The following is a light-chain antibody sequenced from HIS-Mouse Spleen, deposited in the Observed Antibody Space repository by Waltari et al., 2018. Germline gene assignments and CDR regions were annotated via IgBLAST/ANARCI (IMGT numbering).Light chain of an antibody. Sequence: QSALTQPASVSGSPGQSNTISCTGTRSAIGGYNLVSWYQQPPSKAPKLMIYEGSKRPSGVSNRFSCSKSGNTASLTISGLQAEDEADYYCCSYAGSSTWVFGGGTKLTVL. CDR2: EGS. V-gene: IGLV2-23*01. J-gene: IGLJ3*02. CDR3: CSYAGSSTWV. CDR1: RSAIGGYNL.